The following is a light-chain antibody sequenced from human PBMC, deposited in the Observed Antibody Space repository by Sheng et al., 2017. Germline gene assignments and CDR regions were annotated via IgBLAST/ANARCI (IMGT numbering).Light chain of an antibody. CDR3: QQYYSYPLT. J-gene: IGKJ4*01. CDR2: DAS. Sequence: ELVMTQSPVTLSVSPGERATLSCRASQSISSNLAWYQQKPGQAPRLLMYDASTRAAGIPARFSGSWSGTEFTLTISSLQSEDFAVYYCQQYYSYPLTFGGGTKVEIK. V-gene: IGKV3-15*01. CDR1: QSISSN.